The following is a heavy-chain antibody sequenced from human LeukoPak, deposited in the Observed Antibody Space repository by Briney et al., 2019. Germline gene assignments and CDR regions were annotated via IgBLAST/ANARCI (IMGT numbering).Heavy chain of an antibody. V-gene: IGHV4-39*07. CDR2: IYTSGST. D-gene: IGHD1-26*01. CDR3: ARDRPFGGATEGAFDI. Sequence: SETLSLTCTVSGGSISSSSYYWGWIRQPPGKGLEWIGRIYTSGSTNYNPSLKSRVTMSVDTSKNQFSLKLSSVTAADTAVYYCARDRPFGGATEGAFDIWGQGTMVTVSS. CDR1: GGSISSSSYY. J-gene: IGHJ3*02.